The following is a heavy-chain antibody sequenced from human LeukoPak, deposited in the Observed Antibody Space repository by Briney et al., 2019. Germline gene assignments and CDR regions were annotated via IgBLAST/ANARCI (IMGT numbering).Heavy chain of an antibody. D-gene: IGHD5-18*01. CDR1: GYTFASYP. J-gene: IGHJ4*02. CDR3: ARGPQPADY. Sequence: ASVKVSCKASGYTFASYPINWVRQAPGQGLEWVGWISTSTGNPTYAQGFSGRSVFSLDTSVSTAYLQISSLKAEDTAVYYCARGPQPADYWGQGTLVTVSS. V-gene: IGHV7-4-1*02. CDR2: ISTSTGNP.